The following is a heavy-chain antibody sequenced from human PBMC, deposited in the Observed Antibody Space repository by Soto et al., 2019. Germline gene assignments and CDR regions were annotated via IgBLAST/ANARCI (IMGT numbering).Heavy chain of an antibody. V-gene: IGHV4-34*01. J-gene: IGHJ2*01. CDR1: GGSFSGYY. Sequence: QVQLQQWGAGLLKPSETLSLTCAVYGGSFSGYYWSWIRQPPGKGLEWIGEINHSGSTNYNPSLKRQDTISVDTSKNQFSLKLSSVTAADTAVYYCARKLYFDLWGRGTLVTVSS. CDR3: ARKLYFDL. CDR2: INHSGST.